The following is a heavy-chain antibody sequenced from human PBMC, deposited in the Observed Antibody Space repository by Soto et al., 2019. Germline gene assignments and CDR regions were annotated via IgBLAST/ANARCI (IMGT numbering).Heavy chain of an antibody. V-gene: IGHV3-23*01. CDR1: GFTFYTYA. CDR3: ALAPY. Sequence: EVQLLESGGGLVQPGESLRLSCAASGFTFYTYAMSWVRQAPGKGLEWVSGISGRGDRTYYADSVRGWFTISRDSSRNTLYLQMNSLRAEDTATYYCALAPYWGQGTLVTVSS. J-gene: IGHJ4*02. CDR2: ISGRGDRT.